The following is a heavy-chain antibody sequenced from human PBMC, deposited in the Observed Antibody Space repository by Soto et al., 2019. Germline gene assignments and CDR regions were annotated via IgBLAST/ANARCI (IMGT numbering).Heavy chain of an antibody. CDR3: ARASGDYGLSEYFQH. V-gene: IGHV1-18*01. CDR2: ISTYNGNT. Sequence: QVQLVQSGGGVKKPGASVKVSCKASGYTFTSYGISWVRQAPGQGLEWMGWISTYNGNTNYAQKVQGRVTMTTDTSTSTAYMELRSLRSDDTAVYYCARASGDYGLSEYFQHWGQGTLVTVSS. J-gene: IGHJ1*01. D-gene: IGHD4-17*01. CDR1: GYTFTSYG.